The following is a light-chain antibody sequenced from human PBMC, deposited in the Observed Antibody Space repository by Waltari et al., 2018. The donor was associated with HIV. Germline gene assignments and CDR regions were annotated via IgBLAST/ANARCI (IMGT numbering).Light chain of an antibody. CDR1: SSHIGAGYD. Sequence: QSVLTPPPSVSGAPGQRVTISCTGSSSHIGAGYDVHWYQQLPGTAPKLLIYGNSNRPSGVPDRFSGSKSGTSASLAITGLQAEDEADYYCQSYDSSLSAYVVFGGGTKLTVL. J-gene: IGLJ2*01. CDR3: QSYDSSLSAYVV. CDR2: GNS. V-gene: IGLV1-40*01.